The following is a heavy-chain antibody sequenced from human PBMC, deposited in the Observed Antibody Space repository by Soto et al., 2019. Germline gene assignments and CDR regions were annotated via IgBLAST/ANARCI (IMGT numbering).Heavy chain of an antibody. Sequence: SGHTLVNPTQTLTLTCTFSGFSLTSNDVGVGWIRQPPGKALEWLALIYWDDDKRYSPSLKSRLTITKDTSKNQVVLRMTNMDRVDTATYYCAHSRYSRSSFDYWGQGTLVTVSS. D-gene: IGHD6-6*01. V-gene: IGHV2-5*02. CDR3: AHSRYSRSSFDY. CDR1: GFSLTSNDVG. CDR2: IYWDDDK. J-gene: IGHJ4*02.